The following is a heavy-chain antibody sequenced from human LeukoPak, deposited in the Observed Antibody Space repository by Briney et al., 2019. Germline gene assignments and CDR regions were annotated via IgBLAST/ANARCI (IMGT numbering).Heavy chain of an antibody. CDR2: ISGSGCST. J-gene: IGHJ3*02. D-gene: IGHD2-8*01. CDR3: AKDCTNGVCYALDI. Sequence: GGSLRLSCAASGFTFSNYGMSWVRQAPGKGLEWVSAISGSGCSTYSADSVKCLFPISRYNSKNTLYFLINSLRAEDTAVYYCAKDCTNGVCYALDIWGQGTMVTVSS. V-gene: IGHV3-23*01. CDR1: GFTFSNYG.